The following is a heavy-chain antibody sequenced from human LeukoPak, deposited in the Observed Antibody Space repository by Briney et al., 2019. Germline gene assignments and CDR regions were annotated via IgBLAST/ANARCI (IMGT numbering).Heavy chain of an antibody. CDR2: IIPILGIA. D-gene: IGHD3-10*01. V-gene: IGHV1-69*04. J-gene: IGHJ4*02. Sequence: ASVKVSCKASGGTFSSYAISWVRQAPGQGLEWMGRIIPILGIANYAQKFQGRVTITADKSTSTAYMELRSLRSDDTAVYYCARDHLNSLWFGRTVDYWGQGTLVTVSS. CDR1: GGTFSSYA. CDR3: ARDHLNSLWFGRTVDY.